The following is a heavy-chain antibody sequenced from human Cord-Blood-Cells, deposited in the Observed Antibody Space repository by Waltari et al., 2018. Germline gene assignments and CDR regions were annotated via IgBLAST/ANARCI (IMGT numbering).Heavy chain of an antibody. V-gene: IGHV4-39*01. CDR2: IYYSGST. CDR3: ASAVRGGYDY. J-gene: IGHJ4*02. CDR1: GGSISSSSYY. D-gene: IGHD3-10*01. Sequence: QLQLQESGPGLVKPSETLSLTCTVYGGSISSSSYYWGWIRQPPGKGREWIGSIYYSGSTYYNPSLKSRVTISVDTSKNQFSLKLSSVTAADTAVYYCASAVRGGYDYWGQGTLVTVSS.